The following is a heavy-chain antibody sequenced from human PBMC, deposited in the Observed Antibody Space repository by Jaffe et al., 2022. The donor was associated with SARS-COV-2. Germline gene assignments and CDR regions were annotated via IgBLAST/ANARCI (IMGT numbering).Heavy chain of an antibody. CDR2: ISDSDDTT. CDR3: ARRRAGQLSIYDH. D-gene: IGHD6-13*01. J-gene: IGHJ4*02. Sequence: EVQLVESGGGLVQPGGSLRLSCAASGFSLGNYGMTWVRQAPGKGLEWVSTISDSDDTTWYAGSGKGRFTISRDISKNTLSLQMDSLRAEDAAIYYCARRRAGQLSIYDHWGQGTLVTVSS. CDR1: GFSLGNYG. V-gene: IGHV3-23*04.